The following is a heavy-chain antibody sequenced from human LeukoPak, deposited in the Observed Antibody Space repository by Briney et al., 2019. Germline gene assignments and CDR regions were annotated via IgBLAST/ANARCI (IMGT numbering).Heavy chain of an antibody. CDR1: GGSISSHY. CDR3: AKSPTGSNTWYGWFDP. D-gene: IGHD6-13*01. J-gene: IGHJ5*02. CDR2: IYYSGST. V-gene: IGHV4-59*11. Sequence: PSGTLSLTCTVSGGSISSHYWSWIRQPPGRGLEWIGYIYYSGSTNYNPSLKSRVTISVDTSKNQFSLKLSSVTAADTAVYYCAKSPTGSNTWYGWFDPWGQGTLVTVSS.